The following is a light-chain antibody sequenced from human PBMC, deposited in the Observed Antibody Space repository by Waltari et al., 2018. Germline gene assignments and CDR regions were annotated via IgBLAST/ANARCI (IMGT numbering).Light chain of an antibody. V-gene: IGKV1-12*01. CDR2: GAS. Sequence: TSSCRASQDINNFLAWDQQKPGKAPYLLIYGASVVQSGVPARFSGSGSRTNFTLTINSLQPEDFATYFCQQANSFVPLTFGGGTRVQIK. CDR1: QDINNF. CDR3: QQANSFVPLT. J-gene: IGKJ4*01.